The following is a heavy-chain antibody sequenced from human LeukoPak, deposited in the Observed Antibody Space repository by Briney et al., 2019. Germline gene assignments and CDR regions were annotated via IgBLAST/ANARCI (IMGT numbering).Heavy chain of an antibody. Sequence: GGSLRLSCAASGFPFSTHSLNWVRQAPGKGLEWVSSISAGGDFVYYGDSVKGRFTMSRDNAKNSLYLQMNSLRAEDTAVYYCARVYSSSSGRALDYWGRGTLVTVSS. CDR2: ISAGGDFV. CDR1: GFPFSTHS. D-gene: IGHD6-6*01. V-gene: IGHV3-21*01. CDR3: ARVYSSSSGRALDY. J-gene: IGHJ4*02.